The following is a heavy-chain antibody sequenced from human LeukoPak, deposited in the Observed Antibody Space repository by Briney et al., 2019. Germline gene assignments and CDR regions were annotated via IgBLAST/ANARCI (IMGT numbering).Heavy chain of an antibody. J-gene: IGHJ5*02. Sequence: HPGGSLILSCAASGFTFSSSGMSWVRQAPGKGLEWVSTISGSGSSTYYADSVKGRFTISRDNSKNTLYLQMNSLRAEDTAIYYCAKRDSSNMAYFDPWGQGTLVTVSS. CDR1: GFTFSSSG. V-gene: IGHV3-23*01. CDR2: ISGSGSST. CDR3: AKRDSSNMAYFDP. D-gene: IGHD6-13*01.